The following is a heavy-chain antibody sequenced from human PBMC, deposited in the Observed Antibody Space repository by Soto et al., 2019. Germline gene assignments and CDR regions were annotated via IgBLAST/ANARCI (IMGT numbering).Heavy chain of an antibody. V-gene: IGHV3-23*01. CDR3: ATSMTPFYRPI. D-gene: IGHD2-15*01. CDR2: ISGSGGST. J-gene: IGHJ3*02. CDR1: GFTFGSYA. Sequence: EVQLLESGGGLVQPGGSLRLSCAASGFTFGSYAMSWVRQAPGKGLEWVSAISGSGGSTYYADSVKGRFTISRDNSKNTLYLQMNSLRAEDTAVYYCATSMTPFYRPIWGQGTMVTVSS.